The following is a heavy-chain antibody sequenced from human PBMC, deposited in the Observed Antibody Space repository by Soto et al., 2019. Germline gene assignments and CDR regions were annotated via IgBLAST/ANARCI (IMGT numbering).Heavy chain of an antibody. J-gene: IGHJ4*02. CDR1: GFTFSSYA. CDR3: AKGYSGYDSPGNY. Sequence: HPGGSLRLSCAASGFTFSSYAMSWVRQAPGKGLEWVSAISGSGGSTYYADSVKGRFTISRDNSKNTLYLQMNSLRAEDTAVYYCAKGYSGYDSPGNYWGQGTLVTVSS. CDR2: ISGSGGST. V-gene: IGHV3-23*01. D-gene: IGHD5-12*01.